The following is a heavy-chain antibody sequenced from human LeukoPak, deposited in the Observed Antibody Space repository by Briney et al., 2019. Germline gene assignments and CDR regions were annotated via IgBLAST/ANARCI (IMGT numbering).Heavy chain of an antibody. CDR3: ASGSATVTAVWFDP. CDR2: INHSGST. D-gene: IGHD5-18*01. J-gene: IGHJ5*02. Sequence: SETLSLTCAVYGGSFSGYYWSWIRQPPGKGLEWIGEINHSGSTNYNPSLKSRVTISVDTSKNQFSLKLSSVTAADTAVYYCASGSATVTAVWFDPWGQGTLVTVSS. V-gene: IGHV4-34*01. CDR1: GGSFSGYY.